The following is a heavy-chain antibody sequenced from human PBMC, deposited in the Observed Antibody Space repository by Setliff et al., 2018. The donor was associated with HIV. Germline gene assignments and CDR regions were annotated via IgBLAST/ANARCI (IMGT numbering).Heavy chain of an antibody. CDR2: IYPGDSDT. J-gene: IGHJ6*02. V-gene: IGHV5-51*01. Sequence: PGESLKISCKGSGYSFSSYWIGWVRQMLGKGLEWMGIIYPGDSDTRYSPSFQGQVTISGYKSISTAYLQCSSLKASDTAMYYCARLGGICSGGSCTALAYTMDVWGQGTTVTVSS. D-gene: IGHD2-15*01. CDR3: ARLGGICSGGSCTALAYTMDV. CDR1: GYSFSSYW.